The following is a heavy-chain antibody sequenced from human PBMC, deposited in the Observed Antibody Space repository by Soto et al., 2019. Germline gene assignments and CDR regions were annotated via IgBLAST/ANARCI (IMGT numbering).Heavy chain of an antibody. CDR1: GYTFSGYW. Sequence: GESLKISCKGSGYTFSGYWIGWVRQMSGKGLEWMGIIYPGDSDARYSPSFQGQVTISADESITTAYLQWDSLKASDTAIYYCVVQQKLPWVNAWGQGTLVTVSS. J-gene: IGHJ5*02. V-gene: IGHV5-51*01. CDR3: VVQQKLPWVNA. D-gene: IGHD1-1*01. CDR2: IYPGDSDA.